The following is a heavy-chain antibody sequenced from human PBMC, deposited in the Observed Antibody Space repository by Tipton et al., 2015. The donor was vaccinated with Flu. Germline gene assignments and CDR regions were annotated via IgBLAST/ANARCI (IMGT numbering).Heavy chain of an antibody. D-gene: IGHD3-3*01. V-gene: IGHV4-59*01. CDR2: IYYSGSP. CDR1: GGSMSSYY. J-gene: IGHJ6*01. CDR3: ARSMVGIFGVVEGCHGMDV. Sequence: TLSLTCTVSGGSMSSYYWSWIRQSPGKGLEWIGNIYYSGSPNYDPSLKSRVTISVDMSKNQFSLKLSSVTAADTGVYYCARSMVGIFGVVEGCHGMDVWGQVTTVSVSS.